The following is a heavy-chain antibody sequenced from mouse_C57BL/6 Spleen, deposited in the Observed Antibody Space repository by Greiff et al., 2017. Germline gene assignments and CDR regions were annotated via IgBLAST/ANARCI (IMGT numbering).Heavy chain of an antibody. Sequence: QVQLQQSGAELVRPGASVTLSCKASGYTFTDYEMHWVKQTPVHGLEWIGAIDPETGGTAYNQKFKGKAIRTADKSSSTAYMELRSLTSEDSAVYYCTRGVYYGNSGFAYWGQGTLVTVSA. CDR1: GYTFTDYE. CDR3: TRGVYYGNSGFAY. V-gene: IGHV1-15*01. D-gene: IGHD2-1*01. J-gene: IGHJ3*01. CDR2: IDPETGGT.